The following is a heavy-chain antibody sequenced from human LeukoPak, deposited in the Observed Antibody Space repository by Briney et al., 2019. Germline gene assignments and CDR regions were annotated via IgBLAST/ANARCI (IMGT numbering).Heavy chain of an antibody. D-gene: IGHD4-11*01. Sequence: SETLSLTCTVSGGSISSQYWSWIRQPPGKGLEWIGSIYYSGSTYYNPSLKSRVTISVDTSKNQFSLKLSSVTAADTAVYYCARLSYSNYNLIEYWGQGTLVTVSS. V-gene: IGHV4-59*05. CDR1: GGSISSQY. J-gene: IGHJ4*02. CDR3: ARLSYSNYNLIEY. CDR2: IYYSGST.